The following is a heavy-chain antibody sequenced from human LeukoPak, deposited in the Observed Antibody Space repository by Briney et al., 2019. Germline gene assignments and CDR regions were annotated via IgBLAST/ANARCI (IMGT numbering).Heavy chain of an antibody. CDR2: ISHTGGTT. Sequence: GGSLRLSCAASGFTFNTYAMTWVRQAPGKGLEWVSAISHTGGTTYYADSVKGRFTISRDNSKNTLYLQMNTLRAEDTAVYYCAKPIWDGSLDSMDVWGQGTTVTVSS. CDR3: AKPIWDGSLDSMDV. V-gene: IGHV3-23*01. CDR1: GFTFNTYA. D-gene: IGHD5-24*01. J-gene: IGHJ6*02.